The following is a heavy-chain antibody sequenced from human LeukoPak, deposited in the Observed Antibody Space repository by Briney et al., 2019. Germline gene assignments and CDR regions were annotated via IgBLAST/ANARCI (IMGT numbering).Heavy chain of an antibody. CDR3: ARLTYIRGYSSSWKLDY. CDR1: GGSISSSSYY. Sequence: NTSETLSLTCTVSGGSISSSSYYWGWIRQPPGKGLEWIGSIYYSGSTYYNPSLKSRVTISVDTSKNQFSLKLSSVTAADTAVYYCARLTYIRGYSSSWKLDYWGQGTLVTVSS. J-gene: IGHJ4*02. CDR2: IYYSGST. V-gene: IGHV4-39*07. D-gene: IGHD6-13*01.